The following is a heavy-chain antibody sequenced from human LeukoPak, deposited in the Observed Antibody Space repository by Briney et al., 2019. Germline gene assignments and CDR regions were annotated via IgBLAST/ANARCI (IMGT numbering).Heavy chain of an antibody. CDR1: SASISSGGYY. Sequence: SETLSLTCTVSSASISSGGYYWRWVRQPPGRGREWVAYILYSGTTYNNPSLKRRLTISKKTSKNQFSLTLSSVTAADTAVYYCARADPGDAFDIWGQGTMVTVSS. CDR3: ARADPGDAFDI. V-gene: IGHV4-30-4*08. CDR2: ILYSGTT. J-gene: IGHJ3*02.